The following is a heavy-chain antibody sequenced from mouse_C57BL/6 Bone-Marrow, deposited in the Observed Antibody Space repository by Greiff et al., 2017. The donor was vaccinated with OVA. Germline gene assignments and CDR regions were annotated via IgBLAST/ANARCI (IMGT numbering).Heavy chain of an antibody. CDR2: IYPGGGYT. CDR3: ARGTGFYY. CDR1: GYTFTSYW. D-gene: IGHD4-1*01. Sequence: VQLQQPGAELVKPGASVKMSCKASGYTFTSYWIGWAKQRPGHGLEWIGDIYPGGGYTNYNEKFKGKATLTADKSSSTAYMQFSSLTSEDSAIYYCARGTGFYYWGQGTTLTVSS. J-gene: IGHJ2*01. V-gene: IGHV1-63*01.